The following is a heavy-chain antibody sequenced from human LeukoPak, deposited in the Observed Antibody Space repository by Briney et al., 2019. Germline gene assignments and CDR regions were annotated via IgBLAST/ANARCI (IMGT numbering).Heavy chain of an antibody. CDR1: GFTFSNYW. CDR2: IKDDGSET. D-gene: IGHD3-16*02. Sequence: TGGSLRLSCAASGFTFSNYWMNWVRQAPGKGLEWVASIKDDGSETYHVDSVKGRFTIARDNTKNSLRLQMNSLRVEDTAVYYCARALLLPIVTTLNEHAFDLWGQGTMVTVSS. CDR3: ARALLLPIVTTLNEHAFDL. V-gene: IGHV3-7*01. J-gene: IGHJ3*01.